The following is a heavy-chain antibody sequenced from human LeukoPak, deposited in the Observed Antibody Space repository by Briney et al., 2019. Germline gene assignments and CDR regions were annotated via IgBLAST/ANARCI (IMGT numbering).Heavy chain of an antibody. CDR1: GFTFSNYA. CDR2: ITGSGASK. CDR3: ARRSGIDKGNFDY. V-gene: IGHV3-23*01. J-gene: IGHJ4*02. Sequence: PGGSLRLSCAASGFTFSNYAMSWVRQAPGKGLEWVSAITGSGASKEYADSVKGRFTISRDTSKNTVYLQMNSLRDEDTAIYYCARRSGIDKGNFDYWGQGTLVTVSS. D-gene: IGHD3-10*01.